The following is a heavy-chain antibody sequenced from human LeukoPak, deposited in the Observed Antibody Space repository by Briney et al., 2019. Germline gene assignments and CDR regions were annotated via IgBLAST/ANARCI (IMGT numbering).Heavy chain of an antibody. CDR1: GYTFTGYY. D-gene: IGHD3-10*01. V-gene: IGHV7-4-1*02. J-gene: IGHJ1*01. CDR2: INTNTGNP. CDR3: VLLWFGETPEYFQH. Sequence: GASVKVSCKASGYTFTGYYMHWVRQAPGQGLEWMGWINTNTGNPTYAQGFTGRFVFSLDTSVSTAYLQISSLKAEDTAVYYCVLLWFGETPEYFQHWGQGTLVTVSS.